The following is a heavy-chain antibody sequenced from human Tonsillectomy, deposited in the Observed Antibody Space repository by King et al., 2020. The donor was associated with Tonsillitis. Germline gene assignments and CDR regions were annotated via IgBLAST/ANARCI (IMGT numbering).Heavy chain of an antibody. CDR2: ISYDGSNK. V-gene: IGHV3-30-3*01. Sequence: VQLVESGGGVVQPGRSLRLSCAASGFTFSNFAMHWVRQAPGKGLEWVADISYDGSNKYYADSVKGRFTISRDNSKNTLYLQMNSLRAEDTAVYYCAGRDGALDYYYSGRDVWGQGTTVTVSS. CDR1: GFTFSNFA. CDR3: AGRDGALDYYYSGRDV. D-gene: IGHD4-17*01. J-gene: IGHJ6*02.